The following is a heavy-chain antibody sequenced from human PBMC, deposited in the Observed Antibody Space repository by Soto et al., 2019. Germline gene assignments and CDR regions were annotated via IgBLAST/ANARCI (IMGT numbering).Heavy chain of an antibody. CDR1: GFTFSSYA. V-gene: IGHV3-30*09. CDR2: ISYDGSNK. J-gene: IGHJ6*02. D-gene: IGHD2-15*01. Sequence: QVQVVESGGGVVQPGRSLRLSCAASGFTFSSYAMHWVRQAPGKGLEWVALISYDGSNKYYADSVKGRFAISRDNSKNALYLHMNSLSAEDTAVYYCARMGLLHGMDVWGQGTTVTVSS. CDR3: ARMGLLHGMDV.